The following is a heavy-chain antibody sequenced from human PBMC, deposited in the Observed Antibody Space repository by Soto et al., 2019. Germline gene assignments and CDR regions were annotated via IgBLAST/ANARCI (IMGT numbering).Heavy chain of an antibody. CDR1: GGTFSSYA. J-gene: IGHJ4*02. Sequence: QVQLVQSGAEVKKPGSSVKVSCKASGGTFSSYAISGVRQAPGQGLEWMGGIIPIFGTANYAQKFQGRVTITAYESTSTAYMALSSVRTEDTAVCYCSRDLSDSGGGYDYWGQGTLVTVSS. CDR3: SRDLSDSGGGYDY. V-gene: IGHV1-69*12. CDR2: IIPIFGTA. D-gene: IGHD3-16*01.